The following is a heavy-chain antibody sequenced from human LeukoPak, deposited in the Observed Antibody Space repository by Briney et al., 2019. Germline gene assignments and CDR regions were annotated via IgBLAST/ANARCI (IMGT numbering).Heavy chain of an antibody. CDR1: GFYFCSFW. Sequence: GGSLRLSCVVSGFYFCSFWMTWVRQAPGKGLDWVANIKYDGSEIYYADSVKGRFTISRDNANSSLYLQLNNLRVEDTAVYYCARSYQLDYWGQGTLVTVSS. J-gene: IGHJ4*02. V-gene: IGHV3-7*01. CDR2: IKYDGSEI. CDR3: ARSYQLDY. D-gene: IGHD3-22*01.